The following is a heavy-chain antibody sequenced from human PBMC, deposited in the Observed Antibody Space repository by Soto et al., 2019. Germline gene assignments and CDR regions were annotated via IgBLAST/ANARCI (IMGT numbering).Heavy chain of an antibody. CDR2: ISYDGSNK. CDR3: AKDPGSGSGSRLFDY. D-gene: IGHD3-10*01. Sequence: GGSLSLSCAASGFTFSSYGMHWVRQAPGKGLEWVAVISYDGSNKCYADSVKGRFTISRDNSKNTLYLQMNSLRAEDTAVYYCAKDPGSGSGSRLFDYWGQGTLVTVSS. J-gene: IGHJ4*02. V-gene: IGHV3-30*18. CDR1: GFTFSSYG.